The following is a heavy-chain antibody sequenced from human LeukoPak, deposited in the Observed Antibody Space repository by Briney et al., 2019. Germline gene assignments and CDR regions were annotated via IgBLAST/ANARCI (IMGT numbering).Heavy chain of an antibody. CDR2: ISAYNGNT. CDR1: GYTFTSYG. V-gene: IGHV1-18*01. Sequence: ASVKVSCKASGYTFTSYGISWVRQAPGQGLEWMGWISAYNGNTNYAQKLQGRVTMTTDTSTSTVYMELSSLRSEDTAVYYCAREDYGDYSVPYYYYYMDVWGKGTTVTVSS. J-gene: IGHJ6*03. D-gene: IGHD4-17*01. CDR3: AREDYGDYSVPYYYYYMDV.